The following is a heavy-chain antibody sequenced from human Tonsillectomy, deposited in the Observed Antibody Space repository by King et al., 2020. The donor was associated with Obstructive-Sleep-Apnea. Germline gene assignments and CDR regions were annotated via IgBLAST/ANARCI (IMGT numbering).Heavy chain of an antibody. CDR2: IRYDGSNK. Sequence: VQLVESGGGVVQPGRSLRLSCVASGFSFNNYGMHWVRQIPGKGLEWVTFIRYDGSNKEYADSVKGRFTISRDNSKNTLYVQMNSLRTEDTALYYCSTLSGTTSGALDIWGQGTMVTVSS. J-gene: IGHJ3*02. CDR1: GFSFNNYG. V-gene: IGHV3-30*02. CDR3: STLSGTTSGALDI. D-gene: IGHD1-20*01.